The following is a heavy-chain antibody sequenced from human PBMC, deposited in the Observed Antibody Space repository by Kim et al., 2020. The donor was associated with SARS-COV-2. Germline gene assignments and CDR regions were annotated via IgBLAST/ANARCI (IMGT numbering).Heavy chain of an antibody. CDR3: ARGEYYYYGMDV. V-gene: IGHV4-59*09. Sequence: NSNPSLKSGVTISVDTSKNQFSLKLSSVTAADTAVYYCARGEYYYYGMDVWGQGTTVTVSS. J-gene: IGHJ6*02.